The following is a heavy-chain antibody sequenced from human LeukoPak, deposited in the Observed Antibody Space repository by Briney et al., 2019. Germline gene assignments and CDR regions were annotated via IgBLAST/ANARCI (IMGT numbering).Heavy chain of an antibody. CDR2: IYHSGST. D-gene: IGHD3-10*01. CDR1: GGSISSNNW. Sequence: PSRTLSLTCAVSGGSISSNNWWSWVRQPPGKGLEWIGEIYHSGSTDYNPSLESRVTMSVDKSKNQFSLKLTSVTAADTAVHYCARGFYGSGSYSSPGFHAFDVWGQGTMVTVSS. V-gene: IGHV4-4*02. J-gene: IGHJ3*01. CDR3: ARGFYGSGSYSSPGFHAFDV.